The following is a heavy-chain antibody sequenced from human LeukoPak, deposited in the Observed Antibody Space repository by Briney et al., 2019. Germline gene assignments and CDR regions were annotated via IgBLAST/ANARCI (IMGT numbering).Heavy chain of an antibody. J-gene: IGHJ6*03. CDR1: GFTFSSYW. CDR2: IKQDGSEK. V-gene: IGHV3-7*01. Sequence: GGSLRLSCAASGFTFSSYWMSWVRQAPGKGLEWVANIKQDGSEKYYVDSVKGRFTISRDNAKNSLYLQMNSLRAEDTAVYYCARANGGYDLQYLGSYYYYYMDVWGKGTTVTISS. CDR3: ARANGGYDLQYLGSYYYYYMDV. D-gene: IGHD5-12*01.